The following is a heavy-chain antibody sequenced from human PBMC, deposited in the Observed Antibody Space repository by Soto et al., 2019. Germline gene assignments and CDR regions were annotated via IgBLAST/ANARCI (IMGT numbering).Heavy chain of an antibody. Sequence: QVQLVQSGGGGFQPGGPWRLSCEASGFRFSSYAINWVGQAPGKGLEWVAVIWYDGGKIYYADSVKGRFTISRDNSKSTLYLQMNSLRAEDTAVYYCARPLEQHQLGFGMDVWGQGSPVTVSS. CDR3: ARPLEQHQLGFGMDV. J-gene: IGHJ6*01. D-gene: IGHD6-13*01. CDR1: GFRFSSYA. CDR2: IWYDGGKI. V-gene: IGHV3-33*01.